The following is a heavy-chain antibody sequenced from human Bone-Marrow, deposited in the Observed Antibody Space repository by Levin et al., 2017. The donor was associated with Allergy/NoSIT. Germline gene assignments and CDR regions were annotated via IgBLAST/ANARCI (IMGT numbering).Heavy chain of an antibody. J-gene: IGHJ6*03. CDR2: IRSKANSYAT. CDR3: TRKVLYFDYDYMDG. V-gene: IGHV3-73*01. Sequence: QPGGSLRLSCAASGFTFSGSAMHWVRQASGKGLEWVGRIRSKANSYATAYAASVKGRFTISRDDSKNTAYLQMNSLKTEDTAVYYCTRKVLYFDYDYMDGWGKGTTVTVSS. CDR1: GFTFSGSA. D-gene: IGHD3-9*01.